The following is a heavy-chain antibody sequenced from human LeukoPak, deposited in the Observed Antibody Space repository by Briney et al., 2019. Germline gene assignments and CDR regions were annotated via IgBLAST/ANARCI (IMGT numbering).Heavy chain of an antibody. D-gene: IGHD6-19*01. Sequence: PGGSLRLSCAASGFTLSNYAMRWVRQAPGQGLEWVSSMSGSGSSRYHADSVKGRFTISRDNSKNTLYLQMNSLRAGDTAKYYCAKIPYEYNTGWYAASDIWGQGTMVTVSS. V-gene: IGHV3-23*01. J-gene: IGHJ3*02. CDR1: GFTLSNYA. CDR2: MSGSGSSR. CDR3: AKIPYEYNTGWYAASDI.